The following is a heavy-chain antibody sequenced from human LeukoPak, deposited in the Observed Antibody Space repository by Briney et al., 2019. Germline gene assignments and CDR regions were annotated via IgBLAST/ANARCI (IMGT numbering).Heavy chain of an antibody. V-gene: IGHV3-23*01. CDR3: AKDDDWGRYKH. J-gene: IGHJ1*01. Sequence: GGSLRLSCAASGFTFSSYAMSWVRQAPGKGLEWVSGISPSGGITYYTGSVKGRFTISRDNSKNTQSLQMNSLRAEDTAVYYCAKDDDWGRYKHWGQGTLVTVSS. CDR1: GFTFSSYA. CDR2: ISPSGGIT. D-gene: IGHD3-16*01.